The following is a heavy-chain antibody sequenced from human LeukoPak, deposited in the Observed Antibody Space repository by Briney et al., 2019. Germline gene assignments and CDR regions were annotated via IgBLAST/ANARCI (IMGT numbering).Heavy chain of an antibody. CDR1: GGSISSGTYY. D-gene: IGHD1-26*01. V-gene: IGHV4-61*02. J-gene: IGHJ4*02. Sequence: SETLSLTCTVSGGSISSGTYYWSWVRQPARKGLEWIGRIYTSGSTNYNPSLKSRVTISVDTSKNQFSLKLSSVTAADTAVYYCARDHRWELALDYWGQGTLVTVSS. CDR3: ARDHRWELALDY. CDR2: IYTSGST.